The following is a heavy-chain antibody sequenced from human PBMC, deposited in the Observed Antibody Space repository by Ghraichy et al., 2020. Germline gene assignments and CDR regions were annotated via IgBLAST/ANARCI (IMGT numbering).Heavy chain of an antibody. CDR2: IIPILGIA. CDR1: GGTFSSYA. Sequence: SVKVSCKASGGTFSSYAISWVRQAPGQGLEWMGRIIPILGIANYAQKFQGRVTITADKSTSTAYMELSSLRSEDTAVYYCARDGGNGYYSSTYYYYGMDVWGQGTTVTVSS. D-gene: IGHD3-3*01. CDR3: ARDGGNGYYSSTYYYYGMDV. V-gene: IGHV1-69*04. J-gene: IGHJ6*02.